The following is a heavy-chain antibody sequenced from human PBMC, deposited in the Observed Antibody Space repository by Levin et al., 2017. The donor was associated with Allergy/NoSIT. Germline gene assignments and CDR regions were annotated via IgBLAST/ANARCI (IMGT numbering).Heavy chain of an antibody. Sequence: LSLTCAASGFFFSSSWMTWVRQAPGKGLEWVANIKQDGSEKYYVDSVKGRFTTSRDNAKNSLYLQMNSLRVEDTAVYFCARLDARCGGDCFLFDYWGQGTLVTVSS. CDR2: IKQDGSEK. V-gene: IGHV3-7*01. J-gene: IGHJ4*02. CDR3: ARLDARCGGDCFLFDY. CDR1: GFFFSSSW. D-gene: IGHD2-21*02.